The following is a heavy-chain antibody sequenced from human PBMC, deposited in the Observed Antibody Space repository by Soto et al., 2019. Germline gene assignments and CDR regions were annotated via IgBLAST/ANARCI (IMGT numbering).Heavy chain of an antibody. CDR3: AKDLSEATVTTRGMDV. J-gene: IGHJ6*02. V-gene: IGHV3-30*18. D-gene: IGHD4-17*01. CDR2: ISYDGSNK. Sequence: GGSLRLSCAASGFTFSSYGMHWVRQAPGKGLEWVAVISYDGSNKYYADSVKGRFTISRDNSKNTLYLQMNSLRAEDTAVYYCAKDLSEATVTTRGMDVWGQGTTVTVSS. CDR1: GFTFSSYG.